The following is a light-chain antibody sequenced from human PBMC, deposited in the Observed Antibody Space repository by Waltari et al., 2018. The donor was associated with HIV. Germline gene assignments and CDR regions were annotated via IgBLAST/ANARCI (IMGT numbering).Light chain of an antibody. CDR1: PSDVGGHRH. Sequence: QSALTQPPSASGSPGQAVTISCTGTPSDVGGHRHLSWYQQHPGKAPKLIISGVTKRPSGVPDRFSGSKSGNTASLTVSGLQAEDEGDYFCSSYSGRNRSVIFGGGTRVTVL. CDR3: SSYSGRNRSVI. CDR2: GVT. V-gene: IGLV2-8*01. J-gene: IGLJ2*01.